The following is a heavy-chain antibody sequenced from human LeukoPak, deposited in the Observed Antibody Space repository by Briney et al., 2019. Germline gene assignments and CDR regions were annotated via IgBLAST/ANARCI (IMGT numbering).Heavy chain of an antibody. CDR2: IYYSGST. Sequence: SETLSLTCTVSGGSISSYDWSWIRQPPGKGLEWIGYIYYSGSTNYNPSLKSRVTISVDTSKNQFSLKLSSVTAADTAVYYCAKDGSYYGSGSLDYWGQGTLVTVSS. V-gene: IGHV4-59*01. CDR3: AKDGSYYGSGSLDY. CDR1: GGSISSYD. D-gene: IGHD3-10*01. J-gene: IGHJ4*02.